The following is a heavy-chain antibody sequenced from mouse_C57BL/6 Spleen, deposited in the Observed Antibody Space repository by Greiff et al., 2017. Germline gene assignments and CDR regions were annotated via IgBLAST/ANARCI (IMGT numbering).Heavy chain of an antibody. Sequence: QVQLQQPGAELVRPGSSVKLSCKASGYTFTSYWMDWVKQRPGQGLEWIGNIYPSDSETHYNQKFKDKATLTVDKSSSTAYMQLSSLTSEDSAVYYCARRDYGNDYWGQGTTRTVSS. D-gene: IGHD1-1*01. J-gene: IGHJ2*01. CDR2: IYPSDSET. CDR3: ARRDYGNDY. V-gene: IGHV1-61*01. CDR1: GYTFTSYW.